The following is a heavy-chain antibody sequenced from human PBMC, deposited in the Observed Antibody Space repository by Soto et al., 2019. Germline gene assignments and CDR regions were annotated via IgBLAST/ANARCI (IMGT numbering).Heavy chain of an antibody. CDR3: ARWWGFLEAFDYGMDV. CDR2: VHPTGSI. Sequence: KPSETLSLTXIVSGGSVNSGSFYWSWVRQPPGKGLEWIGFVHPTGSINKSPFLESRVTISLDTFNNQFSLKLTSVTAADTAVYYCARWWGFLEAFDYGMDVWGQGTTVTVSS. D-gene: IGHD3-3*01. V-gene: IGHV4-61*01. CDR1: GGSVNSGSFY. J-gene: IGHJ6*02.